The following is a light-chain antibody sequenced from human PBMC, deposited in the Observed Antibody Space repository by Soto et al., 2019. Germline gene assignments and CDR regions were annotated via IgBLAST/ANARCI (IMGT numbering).Light chain of an antibody. CDR3: CAYADTFYV. CDR2: DVS. J-gene: IGLJ1*01. CDR1: SSDVGSYKD. V-gene: IGLV2-11*01. Sequence: QSVLTQPRSVSGSPGQSVTISCTGTSSDVGSYKDVSWYQHHPGKVPKLMIYDVSERPSGVPDRFSGSKSGNTASLTISGLQAEGEANYYCCAYADTFYVFGTGTKVTVL.